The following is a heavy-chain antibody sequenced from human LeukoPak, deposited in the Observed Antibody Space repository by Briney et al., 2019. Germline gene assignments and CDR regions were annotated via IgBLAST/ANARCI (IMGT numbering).Heavy chain of an antibody. CDR3: ATHWNYVAFFDY. D-gene: IGHD1-7*01. Sequence: GSLRLSCAASGFTFSSYAMSWVRQAPGKGLEWVSAISGSGGSTYYADSVKGRFTISRDNSKNTLYLQMNSLRAEDTAVYYCATHWNYVAFFDYWGQGTLVTVSS. CDR2: ISGSGGST. J-gene: IGHJ4*02. CDR1: GFTFSSYA. V-gene: IGHV3-23*01.